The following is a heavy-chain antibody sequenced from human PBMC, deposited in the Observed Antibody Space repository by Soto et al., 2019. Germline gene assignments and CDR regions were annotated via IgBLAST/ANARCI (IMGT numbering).Heavy chain of an antibody. CDR1: GDSVSSHY. CDR2: VYHSGKT. D-gene: IGHD1-7*01. CDR3: ARPRGTTPAVWYFEL. V-gene: IGHV4-59*08. J-gene: IGHJ2*01. Sequence: QVQLQESGPGLVKPSETLSVTCTVSGDSVSSHYWSWIRQPPGKGLEWIGYVYHSGKTDSKPSLESRVTISMDTSKNQISLSLTSVTAADTAVYFCARPRGTTPAVWYFELWGRGTLVTVSS.